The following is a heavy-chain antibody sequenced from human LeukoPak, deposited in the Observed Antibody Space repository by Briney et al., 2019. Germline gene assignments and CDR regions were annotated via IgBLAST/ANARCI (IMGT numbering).Heavy chain of an antibody. CDR1: GGTFSSYD. V-gene: IGHV1-69*01. CDR2: IIPIFGTA. D-gene: IGHD1-1*01. J-gene: IGHJ6*03. CDR3: ARRNMERRHYHYYYMDV. Sequence: SVKVSCKASGGTFSSYDISWVRQAPGQGLEWMGGIIPIFGTANYAQKFQGRVTITADESTSTAYMELSSLRSEDTAVYYCARRNMERRHYHYYYMDVWGKGTTVTVSS.